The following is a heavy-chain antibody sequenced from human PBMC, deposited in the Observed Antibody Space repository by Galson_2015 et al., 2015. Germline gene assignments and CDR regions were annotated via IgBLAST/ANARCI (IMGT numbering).Heavy chain of an antibody. Sequence: PALVKPTQTLTLTCTFSGFSLTTHGVGVGWIRRPPGKALEWLALIYWSDDNRYSPSLKSRLTITKDTSKNQVVLTMTNMDPVDTATYFCTHRRPGSGYDYFDYWGQGILVTVSS. J-gene: IGHJ4*02. CDR2: IYWSDDN. CDR3: THRRPGSGYDYFDY. V-gene: IGHV2-5*01. CDR1: GFSLTTHGVG. D-gene: IGHD5-12*01.